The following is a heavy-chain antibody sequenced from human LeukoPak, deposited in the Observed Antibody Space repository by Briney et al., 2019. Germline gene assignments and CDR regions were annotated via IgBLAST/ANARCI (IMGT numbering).Heavy chain of an antibody. CDR1: GGSISSYY. V-gene: IGHV4-59*01. CDR2: IYYSGST. J-gene: IGHJ4*02. D-gene: IGHD2-15*01. CDR3: ARARRIGYCSGGSCYPIDY. Sequence: SETLSLTCTVSGGSISSYYWSWIRQPPGKGLEWIGYIYYSGSTNYNPSLKSRVTISVDTSKNQFSLRLSSVTAADTAVYYCARARRIGYCSGGSCYPIDYWGQGTLVTVSS.